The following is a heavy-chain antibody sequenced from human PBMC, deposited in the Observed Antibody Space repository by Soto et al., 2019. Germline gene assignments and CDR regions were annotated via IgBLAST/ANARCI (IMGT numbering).Heavy chain of an antibody. CDR1: GFTFSSYW. Sequence: PGGSMGLSCAASGFTFSSYWMSWVRQAPGKGLEWVANIKQDGSEKYYVDSVKGRFTISRDNAKNSLYLQTNSLRAEDTAVYYCARGELRYFDWLNYWGQGTLVTVSS. CDR2: IKQDGSEK. CDR3: ARGELRYFDWLNY. V-gene: IGHV3-7*01. D-gene: IGHD3-9*01. J-gene: IGHJ4*02.